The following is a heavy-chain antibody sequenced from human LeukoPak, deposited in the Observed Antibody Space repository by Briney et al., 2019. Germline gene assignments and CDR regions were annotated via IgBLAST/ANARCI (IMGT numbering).Heavy chain of an antibody. Sequence: AGGSLRLSCAASGFTFDDYAMHWVRQAPGKGLEWVSGISWNSGSIGYADSVKGRFTISRDNAKNSLYLQMNSLRAEDTALYYCAKAKTFFHYYDSSGPFDYWGQGTLVTVSS. V-gene: IGHV3-9*01. CDR2: ISWNSGSI. CDR3: AKAKTFFHYYDSSGPFDY. D-gene: IGHD3-22*01. J-gene: IGHJ4*02. CDR1: GFTFDDYA.